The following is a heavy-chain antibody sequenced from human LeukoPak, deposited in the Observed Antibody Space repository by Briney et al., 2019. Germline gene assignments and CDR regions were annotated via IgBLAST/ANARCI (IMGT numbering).Heavy chain of an antibody. D-gene: IGHD3-10*01. CDR1: GGSISSSNW. CDR2: IYHSGST. V-gene: IGHV4-4*02. CDR3: ARAYHGSGSFSLLFDP. J-gene: IGHJ5*02. Sequence: SETLSLTCAVSGGSISSSNWWSWVRQPPGKGLEWIGEIYHSGSTNYNPSLKSRVTISVDTSKNQFSLKLSSVTAADTAVYYCARAYHGSGSFSLLFDPWGQGTLVTVSS.